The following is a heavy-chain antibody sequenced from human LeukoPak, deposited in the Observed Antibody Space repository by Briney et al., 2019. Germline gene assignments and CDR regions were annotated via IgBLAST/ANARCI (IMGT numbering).Heavy chain of an antibody. CDR2: IKQDGSEK. V-gene: IGHV3-7*01. J-gene: IGHJ5*02. CDR1: GFTFSSYW. Sequence: GGSLRLSCAASGFTFSSYWMSWVRQAPGKGLEWVANIKQDGSEKYYVDSVKGRFTISRDNAKNSLYLQMNSLRAEDTAVYYCARGRSGSWNDWFDPWGQGTLVTVSS. CDR3: ARGRSGSWNDWFDP. D-gene: IGHD3-10*01.